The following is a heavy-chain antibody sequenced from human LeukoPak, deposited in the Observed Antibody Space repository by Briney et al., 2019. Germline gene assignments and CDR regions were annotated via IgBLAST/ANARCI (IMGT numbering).Heavy chain of an antibody. CDR2: INPNSGGT. Sequence: ASVKVSCKASGYTFTGYYMHWVRQAPGQGLEWMGWINPNSGGTNYAQKFQGRVTMTRDTSFSTAYMELSRLRSDDTAVYYCARDLDEGVVVVAAASDYWGQGTLVTVSS. V-gene: IGHV1-2*02. CDR1: GYTFTGYY. J-gene: IGHJ4*02. D-gene: IGHD2-15*01. CDR3: ARDLDEGVVVVAAASDY.